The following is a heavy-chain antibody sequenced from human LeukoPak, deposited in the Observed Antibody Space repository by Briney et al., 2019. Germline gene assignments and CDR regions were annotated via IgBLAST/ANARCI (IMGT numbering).Heavy chain of an antibody. Sequence: GGSLRLSCAASGFTFDDYAMHWVRQATGKGLEWVSAIGTAGDTCYPGSVKGRFTISRENAKNSLYLQMNSLRAGDTAVYYCARGVGFGELLDWGQGTLVTVSS. CDR1: GFTFDDYA. J-gene: IGHJ4*02. CDR2: IGTAGDT. D-gene: IGHD3-10*01. CDR3: ARGVGFGELLD. V-gene: IGHV3-13*01.